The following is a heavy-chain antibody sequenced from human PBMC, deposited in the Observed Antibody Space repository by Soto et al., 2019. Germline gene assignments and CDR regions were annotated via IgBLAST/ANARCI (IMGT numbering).Heavy chain of an antibody. J-gene: IGHJ4*02. V-gene: IGHV3-23*01. Sequence: GGSLRLSCVVSGFIFSSSAMNWVRQAPGKGLEWVSTISGSGVSKYYADSVKGRFTISRDNSNNTVSLQMNSLRAEDAAVYYCAKDRSPGATTWNVYWGQGTLVTVS. CDR1: GFIFSSSA. CDR2: ISGSGVSK. CDR3: AKDRSPGATTWNVY. D-gene: IGHD1-26*01.